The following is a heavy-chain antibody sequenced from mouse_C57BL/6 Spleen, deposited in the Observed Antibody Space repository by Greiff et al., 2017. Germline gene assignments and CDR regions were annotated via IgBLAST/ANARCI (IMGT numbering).Heavy chain of an antibody. J-gene: IGHJ3*01. Sequence: EVQLVESGGDLVKPGGSLKLSCAASGFTFSSYGMSWVRQTPDKRLEWVATISRGGSYTYYPDSVKGRFTISRDNAKNTRYLQMSSLKSEDTAMYYCARQGNCYDYDEAYWGQGTLVTVSA. CDR3: ARQGNCYDYDEAY. D-gene: IGHD2-4*01. CDR1: GFTFSSYG. CDR2: ISRGGSYT. V-gene: IGHV5-6*01.